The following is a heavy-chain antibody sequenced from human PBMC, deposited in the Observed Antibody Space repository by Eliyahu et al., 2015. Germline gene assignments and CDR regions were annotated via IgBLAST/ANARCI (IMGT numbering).Heavy chain of an antibody. J-gene: IGHJ4*02. D-gene: IGHD5-18*01. V-gene: IGHV1-69*04. Sequence: QVQLVQSGAEVKKPGSSVKVSCETSGGTFSSHAISWVRQAPGQGLEWMGRIIPALGVINYAQKFRDRVTISADKSTGTAYMDLSSLISEDTAVYYCARDRADTTMVTPYFDYWGQGTLVTVSS. CDR3: ARDRADTTMVTPYFDY. CDR2: IIPALGVI. CDR1: GGTFSSHA.